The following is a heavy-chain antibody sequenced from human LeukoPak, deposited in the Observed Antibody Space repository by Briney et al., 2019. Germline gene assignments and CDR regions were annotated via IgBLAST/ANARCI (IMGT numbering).Heavy chain of an antibody. CDR2: FSGSGGST. V-gene: IGHV3-23*01. CDR1: GFTFSTYA. D-gene: IGHD6-19*01. J-gene: IGHJ5*02. Sequence: GGSLRLSCAASGFTFSTYAMSWVRQAPGKGLEWVSAFSGSGGSTYYADSVKGRFTISRDNSKNTLYLQMNSLRAEDTAVYYCGRDGSSGWYRGWFDPWSQGTLVTVSS. CDR3: GRDGSSGWYRGWFDP.